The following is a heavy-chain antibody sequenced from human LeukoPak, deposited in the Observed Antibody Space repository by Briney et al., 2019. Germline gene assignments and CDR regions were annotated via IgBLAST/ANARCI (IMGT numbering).Heavy chain of an antibody. V-gene: IGHV4-59*08. CDR3: ARHQDGYNLNAFDI. Sequence: SETLSLTCTVSGGSISSYYWSWIRQPPGKGLEWIGYIYYSGSTNYNPSLKSRVTISVDTSKNQFSLKLSSVTAADTAVYYCARHQDGYNLNAFDIWGQGTMVTVSS. D-gene: IGHD5-24*01. CDR2: IYYSGST. J-gene: IGHJ3*02. CDR1: GGSISSYY.